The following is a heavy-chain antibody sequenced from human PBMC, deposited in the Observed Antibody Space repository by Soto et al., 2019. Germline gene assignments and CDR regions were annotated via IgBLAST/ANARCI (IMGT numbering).Heavy chain of an antibody. Sequence: ASVKVSCKASGYTFTGYYMHWVRQAPGQGLEWMGWINPNSGGTNYAQKFQGWVTMTRDTSISTAYMELSRLRSDDTAVYYCARETIFGVVEDHYMDFWGKGTTVTVSS. V-gene: IGHV1-2*04. D-gene: IGHD3-3*01. CDR1: GYTFTGYY. J-gene: IGHJ6*03. CDR2: INPNSGGT. CDR3: ARETIFGVVEDHYMDF.